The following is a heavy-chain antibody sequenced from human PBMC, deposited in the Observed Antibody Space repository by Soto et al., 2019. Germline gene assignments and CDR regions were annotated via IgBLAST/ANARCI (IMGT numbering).Heavy chain of an antibody. CDR2: IFYDGSKI. CDR1: GFSFSSSG. J-gene: IGHJ4*02. V-gene: IGHV3-30*18. CDR3: AKDLTGPYDY. Sequence: PVGSLSLSCEAYGFSFSSSGMHWVRQAPGKGLEWVADIFYDGSKIHYADSVKGRFTISRDNSENTVHLQMNSLRPEDTAVYYCAKDLTGPYDYWGQGTLVTVSS. D-gene: IGHD3-9*01.